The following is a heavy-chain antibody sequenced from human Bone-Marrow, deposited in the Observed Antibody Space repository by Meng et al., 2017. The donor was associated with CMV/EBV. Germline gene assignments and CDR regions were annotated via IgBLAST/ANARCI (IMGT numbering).Heavy chain of an antibody. D-gene: IGHD3-3*01. CDR2: ISNSSSAR. V-gene: IGHV3-48*03. Sequence: GESLKISCAASGFTFSNYEMNWVRQAPGKGPEWLSYISNSSSARYYADSVEGRFTISRDNAKNSLYLQMNSLRPEDTAVYYCARRITIFGVVRGFGMDVWGQGTTVTVSS. J-gene: IGHJ6*02. CDR3: ARRITIFGVVRGFGMDV. CDR1: GFTFSNYE.